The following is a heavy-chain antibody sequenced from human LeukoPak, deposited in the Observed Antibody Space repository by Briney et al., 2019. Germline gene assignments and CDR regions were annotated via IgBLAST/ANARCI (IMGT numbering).Heavy chain of an antibody. CDR3: ARDKILEWSDAFDI. D-gene: IGHD3-3*01. CDR1: GGSISSYY. CDR2: IYTSGST. V-gene: IGHV4-4*07. Sequence: PSETLSLTCTVSGGSISSYYWNWIRQPAGKGLEWIGRIYTSGSTNYNPSLKSRVTISVDTSKNQFSLKLSSVTAADTAVYYCARDKILEWSDAFDIWGQGTMVTVSS. J-gene: IGHJ3*02.